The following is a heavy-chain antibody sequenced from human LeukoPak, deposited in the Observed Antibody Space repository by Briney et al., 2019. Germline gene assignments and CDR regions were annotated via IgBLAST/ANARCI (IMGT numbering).Heavy chain of an antibody. D-gene: IGHD1-26*01. Sequence: PGGSLRLSCAASGFTFSSYSMNWVRQAPGKGLEWVSSISSSSSYIYYADSVKGRFTISRDNAKNSLYLQMNSLRAEDTAVYYCARDYGWYSGSRYFDYWGQGTLVTVSS. J-gene: IGHJ4*02. CDR1: GFTFSSYS. V-gene: IGHV3-21*01. CDR2: ISSSSSYI. CDR3: ARDYGWYSGSRYFDY.